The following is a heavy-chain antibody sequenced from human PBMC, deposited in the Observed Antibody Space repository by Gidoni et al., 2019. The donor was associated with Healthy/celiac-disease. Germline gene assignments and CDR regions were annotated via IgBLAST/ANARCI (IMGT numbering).Heavy chain of an antibody. D-gene: IGHD1-7*01. CDR3: ARDHCEDNWNYFVAGACPAGY. Sequence: QVQLVQSGAEVKKPGASVKVSCKASGYTFTSYGISWVRQAPGQGLEWMGWISAYNGNTNYAQKLQGRDTMTTDTSTSTAYMELRSLRSGDTAVYYCARDHCEDNWNYFVAGACPAGYWGQGTLVTVSS. V-gene: IGHV1-18*01. CDR1: GYTFTSYG. J-gene: IGHJ4*02. CDR2: ISAYNGNT.